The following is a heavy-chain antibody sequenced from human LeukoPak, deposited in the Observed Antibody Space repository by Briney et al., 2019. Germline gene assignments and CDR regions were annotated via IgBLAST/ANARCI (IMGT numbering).Heavy chain of an antibody. V-gene: IGHV1-18*04. CDR3: ARAPGEIEGPPAKYYFDY. CDR1: GYTFTDYY. Sequence: GASVKVSCKASGYTFTDYYMHWVRQAPGQGLEWLGWISAYHGDTNYAQNLQGRVTMTTDTSTITAYMELRSLRSDDTAVYYCARAPGEIEGPPAKYYFDYWGQGTLVTVSS. CDR2: ISAYHGDT. D-gene: IGHD3-16*01. J-gene: IGHJ4*02.